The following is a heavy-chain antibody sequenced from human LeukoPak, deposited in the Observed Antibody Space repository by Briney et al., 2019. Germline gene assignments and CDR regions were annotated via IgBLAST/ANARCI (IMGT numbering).Heavy chain of an antibody. D-gene: IGHD3-16*01. CDR2: IKQDGSEK. J-gene: IGHJ4*02. CDR3: ANLYH. V-gene: IGHV3-7*03. CDR1: GFTFNSHW. Sequence: GGSLRLSCAASGFTFNSHWMSWVRQAPGKGLEWVANIKQDGSEKYYVDSVKGRFTISRDNAKNSLYLQMNSLRAEDTAVYYCANLYHWGQGTLVTVSS.